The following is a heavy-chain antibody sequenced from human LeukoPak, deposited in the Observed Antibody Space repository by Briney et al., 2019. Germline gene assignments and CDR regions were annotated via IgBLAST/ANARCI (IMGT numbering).Heavy chain of an antibody. CDR2: IYPGDSDT. CDR1: GYSFTNYW. V-gene: IGHV5-51*01. CDR3: ARHTKFDYGDYVPAYFDY. D-gene: IGHD4-17*01. Sequence: GESLKISCKGSGYSFTNYWIGWVRQMPGKGLEWMGLIYPGDSDTRYSPSFQGQVTISSDKSISTAYLQWSSLKASDTTMYYCARHTKFDYGDYVPAYFDYWGQGTLVTVSS. J-gene: IGHJ4*02.